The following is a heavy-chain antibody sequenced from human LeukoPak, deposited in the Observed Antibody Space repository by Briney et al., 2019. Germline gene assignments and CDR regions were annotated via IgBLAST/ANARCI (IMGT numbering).Heavy chain of an antibody. D-gene: IGHD2-15*01. Sequence: GGSLRLSCAASGFTVSSNYMSWVRQAPGKGLEWVANIRQDGSEIYYVDSVKGRFTISRDNAKNSLYLQMNSLRADDTAVYYCARGRVVVGASTLYYFDYWGPGTLVTVSS. CDR2: IRQDGSEI. CDR1: GFTVSSNY. J-gene: IGHJ4*02. V-gene: IGHV3-7*01. CDR3: ARGRVVVGASTLYYFDY.